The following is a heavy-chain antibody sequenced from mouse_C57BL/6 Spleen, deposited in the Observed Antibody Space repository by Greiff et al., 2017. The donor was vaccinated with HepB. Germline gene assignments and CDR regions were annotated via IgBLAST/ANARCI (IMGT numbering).Heavy chain of an antibody. CDR3: AREEGDDYESY. V-gene: IGHV3-6*01. CDR2: ISYDGSN. Sequence: EVQLQQSGPGLVKPSQSLSLTCSVTGYSITSGYYWNWIRQFPGNKLEWMGYISYDGSNNYNPSLKNRISITRDTSKNQFFLKLNSVTTEDTATYYCAREEGDDYESYWGQGTLVTVSA. J-gene: IGHJ3*01. CDR1: GYSITSGYY. D-gene: IGHD2-4*01.